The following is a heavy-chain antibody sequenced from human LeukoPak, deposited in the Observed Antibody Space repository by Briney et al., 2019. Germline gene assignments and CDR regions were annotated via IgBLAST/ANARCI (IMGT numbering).Heavy chain of an antibody. D-gene: IGHD4-23*01. CDR2: IKSKADGGAT. V-gene: IGHV3-15*01. J-gene: IGHJ4*02. CDR1: RSTFSSVW. Sequence: GGSLRLSCEASRSTFSSVWMGWVRQAPGEGLEWVGRIKSKADGGATDYAPTVEGRFTVSRDDSKNTFYLQMNRLKTEDTALYYCTTAPYDGKDYWGQGTLVTVSS. CDR3: TTAPYDGKDY.